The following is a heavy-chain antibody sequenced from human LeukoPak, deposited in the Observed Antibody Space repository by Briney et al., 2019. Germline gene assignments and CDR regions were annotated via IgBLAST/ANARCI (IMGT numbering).Heavy chain of an antibody. J-gene: IGHJ6*03. V-gene: IGHV4-59*01. CDR2: IYYSGST. CDR3: ARVVAATDYYYYYYMDV. CDR1: GGSISSYY. D-gene: IGHD2-2*01. Sequence: SETLSLTCIVSGGSISSYYWSWIRQPPGKGLEWIGYIYYSGSTNYNPSLKSRVTISVDTSKNQFSLKLSSVTAADTAVYYCARVVAATDYYYYYYMDVWGKGTTVTVSS.